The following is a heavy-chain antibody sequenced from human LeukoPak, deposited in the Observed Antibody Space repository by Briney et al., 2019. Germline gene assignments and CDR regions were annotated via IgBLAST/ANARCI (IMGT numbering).Heavy chain of an antibody. CDR1: GFTFSSYA. J-gene: IGHJ4*02. D-gene: IGHD3-3*01. CDR3: ANEKFNYNTWSGYYTS. V-gene: IGHV3-23*01. Sequence: PGGSLRLSYAASGFTFSSYAMSWVRQAPGKGLEWVSAISGSGGSTYYADSVKGRFTISRDNSKNTLYLQMNSLRAEDTAVYFCANEKFNYNTWSGYYTSWGQGTLVTVSS. CDR2: ISGSGGST.